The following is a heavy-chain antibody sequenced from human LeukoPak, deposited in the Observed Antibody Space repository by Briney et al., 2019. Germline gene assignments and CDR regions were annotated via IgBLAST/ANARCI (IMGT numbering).Heavy chain of an antibody. Sequence: PGGSLRLSCAASGFTFSSYSMNWVRQAPGKGLEWVSSISSSSSYMYYADSVKGRFTISRDNAKNSLYLQMNSLRAEDTAVYYCARDVNGDAFDIWGQGTMVTVSS. CDR1: GFTFSSYS. CDR3: ARDVNGDAFDI. V-gene: IGHV3-21*01. J-gene: IGHJ3*02. CDR2: ISSSSSYM.